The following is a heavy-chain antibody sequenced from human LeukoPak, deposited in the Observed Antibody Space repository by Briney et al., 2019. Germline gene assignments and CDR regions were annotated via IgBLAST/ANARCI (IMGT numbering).Heavy chain of an antibody. CDR1: GYTFTGYY. D-gene: IGHD3-10*01. Sequence: ASVKVSCKASGYTFTGYYMHWVRQAPGQGLEWMGWINPNSGGTNYAQKFQGRVTMTRDTSISTAYMELSRLRSDDTAVYYCARGVRGRITMVRGVITADNWFDLWGQGTLVTVSS. J-gene: IGHJ5*02. V-gene: IGHV1-2*02. CDR2: INPNSGGT. CDR3: ARGVRGRITMVRGVITADNWFDL.